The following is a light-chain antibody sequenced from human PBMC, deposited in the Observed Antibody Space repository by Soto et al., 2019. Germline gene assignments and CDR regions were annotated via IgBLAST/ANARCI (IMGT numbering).Light chain of an antibody. J-gene: IGLJ3*02. CDR1: SSDVGGYKY. CDR3: SSYTTSSTHWV. CDR2: EVS. V-gene: IGLV2-14*01. Sequence: QSALAQPASLSGSPGQSITISCTGTSSDVGGYKYVSWYQQHPGKAPKLMIYEVSNRPSGVSNRFSGSKSGNTASLTISGLQAEDDADYYCSSYTTSSTHWVFGGGTKLTVL.